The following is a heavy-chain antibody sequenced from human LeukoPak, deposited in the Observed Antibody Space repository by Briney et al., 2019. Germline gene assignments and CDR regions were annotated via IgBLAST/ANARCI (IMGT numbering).Heavy chain of an antibody. Sequence: PSETLSLTCTVSGGSISSYYGSWIRQPPGKGLEWIGYIYYSGSTNYNPSLKSRVTISVDTSKNQFSLKLSSVTAADTAVYYCARRRKGYCSSTSCPRNWFDPWGQGTLVTVSS. CDR2: IYYSGST. CDR3: ARRRKGYCSSTSCPRNWFDP. J-gene: IGHJ5*02. CDR1: GGSISSYY. V-gene: IGHV4-59*12. D-gene: IGHD2-2*01.